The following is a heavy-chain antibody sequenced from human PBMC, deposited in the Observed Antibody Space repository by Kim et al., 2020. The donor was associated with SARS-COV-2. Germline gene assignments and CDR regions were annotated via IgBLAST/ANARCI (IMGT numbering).Heavy chain of an antibody. CDR3: VWGEASGWSPFDY. D-gene: IGHD6-19*01. J-gene: IGHJ4*02. CDR1: GGSISSSSYY. Sequence: SETLSLTCTVSGGSISSSSYYWGWIRRPPGKGLEWIGSIYYSGSTYYNPSLKSRVTISVDTSKNQFSLKLSSVTAADTAVYYCVWGEASGWSPFDYWGQGTLVTVSS. V-gene: IGHV4-39*01. CDR2: IYYSGST.